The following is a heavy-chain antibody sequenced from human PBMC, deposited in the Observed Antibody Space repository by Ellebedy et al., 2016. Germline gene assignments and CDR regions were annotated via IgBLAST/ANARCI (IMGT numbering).Heavy chain of an antibody. J-gene: IGHJ4*02. CDR1: GFTFSSHW. Sequence: GESLKISXAASGFTFSSHWMSWVRQAPGKGLEWVANIKQDGSEKYYVDSVKGRFTISRDNAKNSLYLQMNSLRAEDTAVYYCATDSNPHYWGQGTLVTVSS. V-gene: IGHV3-7*01. CDR2: IKQDGSEK. D-gene: IGHD4-11*01. CDR3: ATDSNPHY.